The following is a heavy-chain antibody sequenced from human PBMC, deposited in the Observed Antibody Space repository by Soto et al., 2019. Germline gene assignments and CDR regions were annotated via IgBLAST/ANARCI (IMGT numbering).Heavy chain of an antibody. Sequence: ASVKVSCQASGYTFMNYGISWMRQAPGQGLEWMGWMNPYSGNTGYAQKFQGRVTMTRNTSISTAYMELSSLRSEDTAVYYCARMDYAHWFDYWGQGTLVTVSS. CDR2: MNPYSGNT. D-gene: IGHD4-17*01. CDR3: ARMDYAHWFDY. CDR1: GYTFMNYG. J-gene: IGHJ4*02. V-gene: IGHV1-8*02.